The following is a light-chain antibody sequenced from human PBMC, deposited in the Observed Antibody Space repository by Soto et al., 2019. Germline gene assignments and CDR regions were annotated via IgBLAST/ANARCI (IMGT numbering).Light chain of an antibody. CDR1: SSNIGSNT. V-gene: IGLV1-44*01. J-gene: IGLJ1*01. CDR2: SNN. CDR3: AAWDDSLNGLLYV. Sequence: QAVVTQPPSASGTPGQRVTISCSGSSSNIGSNTVNWYRQLPGTAPKLLIYSNNQRPSGVPDRFSGSKSGTSASLAISGLQSEDEAHYYCAAWDDSLNGLLYVFGTGTKVTVL.